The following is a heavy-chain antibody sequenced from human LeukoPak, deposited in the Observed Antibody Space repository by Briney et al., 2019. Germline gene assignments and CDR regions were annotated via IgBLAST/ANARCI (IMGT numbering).Heavy chain of an antibody. Sequence: PSETLSLTCTVSGGFISSSSYYWGWIRQPPGKGLEWIGSIYYSGSTYYNPSLKSRVTISVDTSKNQFSLKLSSVTAADTAVYYCARRGGSYYSDYWGQGTLVTVSS. CDR2: IYYSGST. J-gene: IGHJ4*02. CDR1: GGFISSSSYY. D-gene: IGHD1-26*01. CDR3: ARRGGSYYSDY. V-gene: IGHV4-39*01.